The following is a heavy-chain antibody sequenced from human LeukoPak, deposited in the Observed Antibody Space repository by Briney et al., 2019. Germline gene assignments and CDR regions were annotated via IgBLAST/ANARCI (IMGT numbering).Heavy chain of an antibody. Sequence: GRSLRLSCAVSGFTFSSYGMDCVRQAPGKGLEWVAVISYDGSNKYYADSVKGRFTISRDNSKNTLYLQMNSLRAEDTAVYYGAKEGIHSGSNWFDPWGQGTLVTVSS. J-gene: IGHJ5*02. CDR3: AKEGIHSGSNWFDP. D-gene: IGHD6-13*01. CDR2: ISYDGSNK. CDR1: GFTFSSYG. V-gene: IGHV3-30*18.